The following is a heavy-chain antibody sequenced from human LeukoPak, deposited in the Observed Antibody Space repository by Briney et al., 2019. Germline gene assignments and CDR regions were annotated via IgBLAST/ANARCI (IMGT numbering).Heavy chain of an antibody. Sequence: GGSLRLSCAASGFTFSSYGMHWVRQAPGKGLEWVAVISYDGSNKYYADSVKGRFTISRDNSKNTLYLQMNSLRAEDTAVYYCAKSAAVAGSFWGQGTLVTVSS. J-gene: IGHJ4*02. CDR1: GFTFSSYG. D-gene: IGHD6-19*01. V-gene: IGHV3-30*18. CDR3: AKSAAVAGSF. CDR2: ISYDGSNK.